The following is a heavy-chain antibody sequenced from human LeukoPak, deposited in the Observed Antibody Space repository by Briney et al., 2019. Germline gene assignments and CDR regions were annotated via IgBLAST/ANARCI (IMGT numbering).Heavy chain of an antibody. D-gene: IGHD3-22*01. CDR2: IYYSGST. Sequence: SETLSLTCTVSGGSISSSSYYWGWIRRPPGKGLEWIGSIYYSGSTYYNPSLKSRVTISVDTSKNQFSLKLSSVTAADTAVYYCARMYYYDSSGYLDAFDIWGQGTMVTVSS. CDR3: ARMYYYDSSGYLDAFDI. CDR1: GGSISSSSYY. J-gene: IGHJ3*02. V-gene: IGHV4-39*07.